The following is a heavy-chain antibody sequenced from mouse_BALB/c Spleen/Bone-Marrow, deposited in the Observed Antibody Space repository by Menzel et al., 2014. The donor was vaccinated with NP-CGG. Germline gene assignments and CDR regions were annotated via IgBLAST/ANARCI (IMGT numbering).Heavy chain of an antibody. CDR1: GYTFIDYA. CDR3: AREGGNFPWFAY. CDR2: ISTYYGDA. Sequence: QVQLQQSGAELVRPGVSVKISCKGSGYTFIDYAMHWVKQSHAKSLEWIGVISTYYGDASYNQKFKGKATMTVDKSSSTAYMELARLTSEDSAIYYCAREGGNFPWFAYWGQGTLVTVSA. J-gene: IGHJ3*01. V-gene: IGHV1S137*01. D-gene: IGHD2-1*01.